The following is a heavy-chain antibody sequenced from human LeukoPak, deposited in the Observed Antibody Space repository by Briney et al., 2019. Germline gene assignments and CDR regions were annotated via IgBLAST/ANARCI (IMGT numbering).Heavy chain of an antibody. CDR1: GGSISNYY. D-gene: IGHD3-22*01. Sequence: SETLSLTCTVSGGSISNYYWNWIRQPPGKGLEWIGYIYYTGNTNYNPSLKSRVTISVDTSKNQFSLKLSSVTAADTAVYYCARALFFRDSSGTLFDYWGQGTLVTVSS. V-gene: IGHV4-59*12. J-gene: IGHJ4*02. CDR2: IYYTGNT. CDR3: ARALFFRDSSGTLFDY.